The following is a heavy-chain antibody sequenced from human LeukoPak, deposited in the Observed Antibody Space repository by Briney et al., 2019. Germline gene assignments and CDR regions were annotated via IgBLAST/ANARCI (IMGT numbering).Heavy chain of an antibody. V-gene: IGHV3-30*02. D-gene: IGHD6-25*01. CDR1: GFTFSSYG. J-gene: IGHJ4*02. CDR2: IQYYGSIE. CDR3: ARDEYSGGRAPYYYFDY. Sequence: GGSLRLSRAASGFTFSSYGMHWVRQAPGKGLEWVAFIQYYGSIEYYADSVKGRFTISRDNSKKTLSLLMNSLGADDTAVYYCARDEYSGGRAPYYYFDYWGQGTLVTVSS.